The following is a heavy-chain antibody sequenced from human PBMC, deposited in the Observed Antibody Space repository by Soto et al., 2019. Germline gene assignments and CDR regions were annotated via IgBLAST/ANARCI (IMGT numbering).Heavy chain of an antibody. CDR3: ARDLAKGGGSACFHY. CDR2: INPKSGGT. CDR1: GYTFTVYY. J-gene: IGHJ4*02. D-gene: IGHD1-26*01. V-gene: IGHV1-2*02. Sequence: GASVKVSCKASGYTFTVYYMHWVRQAPGQGLEWMGWINPKSGGTMYPQKFQGRVTMTWDTSISTAYMALTRLRSDDTAVYYCARDLAKGGGSACFHYRDQGPLVTVSS.